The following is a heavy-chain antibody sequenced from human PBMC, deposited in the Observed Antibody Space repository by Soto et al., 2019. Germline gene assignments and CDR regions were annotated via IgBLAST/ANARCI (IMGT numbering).Heavy chain of an antibody. V-gene: IGHV3-23*01. CDR3: ATGRRLSYYYGMDV. CDR1: GFTFSSYA. CDR2: ISGSGGST. J-gene: IGHJ6*02. Sequence: EVQLLESGGGLVQPGGSLRLSCAASGFTFSSYAMSWVRQAPGKGLEWVSAISGSGGSTYYADSVKGRFTISRDNSKNTLYLQMNSLRAEDTAVYYCATGRRLSYYYGMDVWGQGTMVTVSS.